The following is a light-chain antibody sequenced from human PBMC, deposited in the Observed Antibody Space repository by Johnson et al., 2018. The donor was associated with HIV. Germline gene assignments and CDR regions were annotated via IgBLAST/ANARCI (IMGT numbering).Light chain of an antibody. CDR1: SSNIGNNY. V-gene: IGLV1-51*01. Sequence: QSVLTQPPSVSAAPGQKVTISCSGSSSNIGNNYVSWYQQLPGTAPKLLIYDNNKRPSGIPDRFSGSKSGTSATLGITGLQTGDEADYYCGTWGSSLSAWFYVFGTGTKVTVL. CDR2: DNN. J-gene: IGLJ1*01. CDR3: GTWGSSLSAWFYV.